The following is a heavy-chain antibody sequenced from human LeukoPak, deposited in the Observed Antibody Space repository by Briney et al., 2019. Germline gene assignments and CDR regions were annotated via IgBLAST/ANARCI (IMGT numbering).Heavy chain of an antibody. D-gene: IGHD3-10*01. CDR1: DDSFSSNTDY. CDR2: AFNNEGT. V-gene: IGHV4-39*07. CDR3: ARGVQVWLMSQRYFDS. J-gene: IGHJ4*02. Sequence: PSETLSLTCTVSDDSFSSNTDYWGRIRQPPGKGLEWIGSAFNNEGTYYRPPRRRRVTIARDTSKKQLSLRLSFLTAADTAVYYCARGVQVWLMSQRYFDSWGQGTLVTVSS.